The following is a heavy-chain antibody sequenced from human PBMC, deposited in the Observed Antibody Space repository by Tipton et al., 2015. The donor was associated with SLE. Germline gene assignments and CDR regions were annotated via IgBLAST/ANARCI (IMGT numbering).Heavy chain of an antibody. CDR3: ARGHDSSGYYDY. Sequence: TLSLTCTVSGGSISSGSYYWSWIRQPAGKGLEWIGRFYTSGSTNYNPSLKSRVTISVDTSKNQFSLKLSSVTAADTAVYYCARGHDSSGYYDYWGQGTLVTVSS. J-gene: IGHJ4*02. D-gene: IGHD3-22*01. CDR2: FYTSGST. CDR1: GGSISSGSYY. V-gene: IGHV4-61*02.